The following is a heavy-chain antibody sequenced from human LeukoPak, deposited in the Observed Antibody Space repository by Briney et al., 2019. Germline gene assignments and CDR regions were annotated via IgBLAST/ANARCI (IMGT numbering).Heavy chain of an antibody. D-gene: IGHD6-25*01. CDR2: ISGSGGST. Sequence: PGGSLRLSSAPSLFTLTGYVIGWVRQAPGKGLEWVSAISGSGGSTYYADSVKGRFTISRDNSKNTLYLQINSLRAEDTAVYYCSKEQARRISSARTGAFCMCGSRTMVTVSS. CDR3: SKEQARRISSARTGAFCM. J-gene: IGHJ3*02. V-gene: IGHV3-23*01. CDR1: LFTLTGYV.